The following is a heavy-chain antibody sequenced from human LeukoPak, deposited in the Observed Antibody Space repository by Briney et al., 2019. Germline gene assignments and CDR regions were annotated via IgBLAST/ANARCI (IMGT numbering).Heavy chain of an antibody. CDR1: GFTFSSYA. D-gene: IGHD3-10*01. Sequence: GGSLRLSCAASGFTFSSYAMSWVRQAPGKGLEWVSAISGSGGSTYYADSVKGRFTISRDNSKNTLYLQMNSLRAEDTAVCYCAKCPLFTYYYGSGSPFDYWGQGTLVTVSS. J-gene: IGHJ4*02. CDR3: AKCPLFTYYYGSGSPFDY. V-gene: IGHV3-23*01. CDR2: ISGSGGST.